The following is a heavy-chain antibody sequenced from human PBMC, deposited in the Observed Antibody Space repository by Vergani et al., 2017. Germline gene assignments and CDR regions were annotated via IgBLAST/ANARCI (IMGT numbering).Heavy chain of an antibody. CDR1: GGSFSGYY. J-gene: IGHJ6*03. CDR3: ARVGYCSSTSCYTGVAAAYYMDV. CDR2: INHSGST. V-gene: IGHV4-34*01. D-gene: IGHD2-2*02. Sequence: QVQLQQWGAGLLKPSETLSLTCAVYGGSFSGYYWSWIRQPPGKGLEWIGEINHSGSTNYNPSLKSRVTISVDTSKNQFSLKLSSVTAADTAVYYCARVGYCSSTSCYTGVAAAYYMDVWGKGTTVTVSS.